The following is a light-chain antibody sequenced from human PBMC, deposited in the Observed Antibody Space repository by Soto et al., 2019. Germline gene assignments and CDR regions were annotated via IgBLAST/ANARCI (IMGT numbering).Light chain of an antibody. CDR2: SAS. Sequence: EIVMTQSPATLSVSPGQRATLSCRASQSVSSNLAWYQQRPGQAPRLLIYSASTRATGIPARFSGSGSGTEFTLTISSLQSEDFAVYYCHQYNHWLTLTFGQGTKVEIK. J-gene: IGKJ1*01. CDR1: QSVSSN. V-gene: IGKV3-15*01. CDR3: HQYNHWLTLT.